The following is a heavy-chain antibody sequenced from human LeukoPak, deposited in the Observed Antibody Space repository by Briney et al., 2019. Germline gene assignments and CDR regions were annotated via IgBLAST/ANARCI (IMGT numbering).Heavy chain of an antibody. D-gene: IGHD2-8*01. V-gene: IGHV3-64D*06. CDR3: VKDLNGTWSFDY. J-gene: IGHJ4*02. CDR1: GFTFSAYF. Sequence: GGSLRPSCSASGFTFSAYFMHWVRQAPGKGLEYVSSISSNEYDTYYADSVKGRFTISRDNSKNTLFLQMSSLRAEDTAVYYCVKDLNGTWSFDYWGQGTLVTVSS. CDR2: ISSNEYDT.